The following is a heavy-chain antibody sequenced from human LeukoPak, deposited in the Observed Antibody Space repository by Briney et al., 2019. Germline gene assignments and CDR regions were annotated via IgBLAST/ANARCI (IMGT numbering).Heavy chain of an antibody. V-gene: IGHV1-69-2*01. CDR2: VDPEDGET. D-gene: IGHD2-8*01. J-gene: IGHJ4*02. CDR3: ATLGYCTNGVCYNIDY. Sequence: GASVKISCKVSGYTFTDYYMHWVQQAPGKGLEWMGLVDPEDGETIYAEKFQGRVTITADTSTDTAYMGLSSLRSEDTAVYYCATLGYCTNGVCYNIDYWGQGTLVTVSS. CDR1: GYTFTDYY.